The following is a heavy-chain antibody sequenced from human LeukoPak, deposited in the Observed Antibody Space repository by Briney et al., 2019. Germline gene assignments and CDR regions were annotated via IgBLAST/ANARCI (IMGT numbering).Heavy chain of an antibody. CDR3: ARQNGDYAQDAFDI. Sequence: ASVKVSCKASGYTFTNYGINWVRQAPGQGLEWMGWISAYNGNTNYAQKFQGRVTMTTDTSTSTAYMELRSLRSDDTAVYYCARQNGDYAQDAFDIWGQGTMVTVSS. CDR1: GYTFTNYG. D-gene: IGHD4-17*01. J-gene: IGHJ3*02. V-gene: IGHV1-18*01. CDR2: ISAYNGNT.